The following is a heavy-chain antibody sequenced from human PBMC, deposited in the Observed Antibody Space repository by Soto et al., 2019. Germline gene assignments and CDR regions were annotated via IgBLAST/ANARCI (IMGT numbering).Heavy chain of an antibody. CDR2: ISYGGVNK. V-gene: IGHV3-30-3*01. J-gene: IGHJ4*02. Sequence: QVQLVESGGGVVQPGGSLRLSCAASGFTFSTSVMHWVRQAPGKGLEWMAIISYGGVNKYYADSVKGRFTISRDISESTLYLKMHSVRTEDTAVYYCAREEFEDGRGHFDYWGQGTLVSVSS. CDR3: AREEFEDGRGHFDY. D-gene: IGHD3-22*01. CDR1: GFTFSTSV.